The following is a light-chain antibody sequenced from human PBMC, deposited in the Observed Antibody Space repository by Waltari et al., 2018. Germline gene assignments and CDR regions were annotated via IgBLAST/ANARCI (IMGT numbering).Light chain of an antibody. CDR1: QRITPY. Sequence: DIQMTQSPSSLSASVGDTVIMTCRASQRITPYLTWYQQKPGKAPTLLIFTASTLQSGVPSRFSGSGSETDFTFTISGLQPEDFATYYCQQSFRFPFTFGPGTKVDMK. CDR2: TAS. CDR3: QQSFRFPFT. J-gene: IGKJ3*01. V-gene: IGKV1-39*01.